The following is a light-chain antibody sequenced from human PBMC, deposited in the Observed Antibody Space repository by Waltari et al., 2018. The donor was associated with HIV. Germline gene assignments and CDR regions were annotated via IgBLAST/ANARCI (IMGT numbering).Light chain of an antibody. CDR1: QKIHTF. Sequence: DIPITQSPPSLSASVGGRVTITSRPTQKIHTFVSRYQQKPGEAPRLLISGASAVQSGVPSRFSGSGSGTDFTLTISSLQPEDFATYFCLQTYITPLTFGPGTKVDVK. J-gene: IGKJ3*01. V-gene: IGKV1-39*01. CDR3: LQTYITPLT. CDR2: GAS.